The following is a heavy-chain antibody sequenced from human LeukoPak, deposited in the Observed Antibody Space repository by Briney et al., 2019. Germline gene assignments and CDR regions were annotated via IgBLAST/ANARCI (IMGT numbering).Heavy chain of an antibody. CDR1: GFTFSDHF. J-gene: IGHJ4*02. V-gene: IGHV3-23*01. D-gene: IGHD3-22*01. CDR3: ARRDSDDYYSPIDY. CDR2: ISGPGGSI. Sequence: PGGSLRLSCATSGFTFSDHFLDWVRQAPGKGLECISIISGPGGSIYYADSVKGRFTISRDSSKNTLYLQMNSLRAEDTAVYYCARRDSDDYYSPIDYWGQGTLVTVSS.